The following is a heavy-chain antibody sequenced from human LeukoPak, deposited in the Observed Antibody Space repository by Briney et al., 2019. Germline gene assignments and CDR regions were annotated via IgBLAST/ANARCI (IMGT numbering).Heavy chain of an antibody. Sequence: SETLSLTCAVSAASISNYYWSWIRQAPGKGLEWIGYISTSGSTNYNTSLKGRVSISIDTSKNRFSLNLNFVTAADTAVYYCASPRSGYRYTFDYWGQGALVTVSS. CDR1: AASISNYY. D-gene: IGHD3-22*01. V-gene: IGHV4-4*09. CDR3: ASPRSGYRYTFDY. J-gene: IGHJ4*02. CDR2: ISTSGST.